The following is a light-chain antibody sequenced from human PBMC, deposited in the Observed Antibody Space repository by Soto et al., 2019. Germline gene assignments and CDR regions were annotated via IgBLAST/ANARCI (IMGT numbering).Light chain of an antibody. V-gene: IGLV2-14*01. CDR2: DVS. CDR3: TSYTSISTSV. CDR1: SSDVGGYNY. Sequence: QSVLTQPASVSGPPGHWITISCTGTSSDVGGYNYVSWYQQHPGKAPKFMIYDVSNRPSGVSNRFSGSKSGNTASLTISGLQAEAEADYHSTSYTSISTSVFGTGTKGTV. J-gene: IGLJ1*01.